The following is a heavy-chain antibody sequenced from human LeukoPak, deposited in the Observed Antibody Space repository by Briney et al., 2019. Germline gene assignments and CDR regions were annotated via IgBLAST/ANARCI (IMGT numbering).Heavy chain of an antibody. J-gene: IGHJ4*02. Sequence: SETLSLTCTVSGGSISSSSYYWGWIRQPPGKGLEWIGEINHSGSTNYNPSLKSRVTISVDTSKNQFSLKLSSVTAADTAVYYCARVPSRYCSSTSCYGDYWGQGTLVTVSS. CDR1: GGSISSSSYY. CDR3: ARVPSRYCSSTSCYGDY. D-gene: IGHD2-2*01. CDR2: INHSGST. V-gene: IGHV4-39*07.